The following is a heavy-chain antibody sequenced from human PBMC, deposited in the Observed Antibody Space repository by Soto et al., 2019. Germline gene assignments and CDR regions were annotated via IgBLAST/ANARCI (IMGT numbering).Heavy chain of an antibody. V-gene: IGHV3-9*01. Sequence: GGSLRLSCAASGFTFDDYAMHWVRQAPGKGLEWVSSISWNSGNIGYADSVKGRFTISRDNAKNSLYLQMNSLRPDDTALYYCAKDSSHRSSWYKGYYYYMDVWGEGTTVTVSS. CDR3: AKDSSHRSSWYKGYYYYMDV. D-gene: IGHD6-13*01. J-gene: IGHJ6*03. CDR2: ISWNSGNI. CDR1: GFTFDDYA.